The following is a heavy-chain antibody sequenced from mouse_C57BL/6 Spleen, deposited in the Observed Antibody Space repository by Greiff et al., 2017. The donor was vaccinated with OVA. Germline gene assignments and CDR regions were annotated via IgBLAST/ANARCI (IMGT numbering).Heavy chain of an antibody. CDR2: INPSNGGT. V-gene: IGHV1-53*01. CDR3: AEHPLCYGCSVYFDY. D-gene: IGHD1-1*01. CDR1: GYTFTSYW. Sequence: QVQLKQPGTELVKPGASVKLSCKASGYTFTSYWMHWVKQRPGQGLEWIGNINPSNGGTNYNEKFKSKATLTVDKSSSTAYMQLSSLTSEDSAVFYGAEHPLCYGCSVYFDYWGQGTTLTVSA. J-gene: IGHJ2*01.